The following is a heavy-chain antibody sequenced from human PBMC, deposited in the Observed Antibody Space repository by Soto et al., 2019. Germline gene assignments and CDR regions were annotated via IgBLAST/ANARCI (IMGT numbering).Heavy chain of an antibody. Sequence: QVQLQESGPGLVEPSGTLSLTCAVSGGSISSGNWWSWIRQPPGKGLQWIGEVYQSGSTNYNPSRNSRVTTSLDKSKNQFSLKLTSVTAADTAVYYCARNLGGRLYGMDVWGPGTTVTVSS. D-gene: IGHD1-26*01. V-gene: IGHV4-4*02. CDR3: ARNLGGRLYGMDV. CDR2: VYQSGST. CDR1: GGSISSGNW. J-gene: IGHJ6*02.